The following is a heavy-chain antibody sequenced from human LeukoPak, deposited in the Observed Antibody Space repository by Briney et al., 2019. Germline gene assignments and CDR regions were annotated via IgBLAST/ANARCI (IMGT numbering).Heavy chain of an antibody. J-gene: IGHJ4*02. D-gene: IGHD5-24*01. CDR2: IYYSETT. V-gene: IGHV4-59*01. CDR3: ARGWLEQLFDS. CDR1: GGSISNYF. Sequence: PSETLSLTCSVSGGSISNYFWSWIRQPPGKGLECIGFIYYSETTNYNPSFKSRVTISVDTSKNEFSLNLNSVTAADTAVYYCARGWLEQLFDSWGQGTLVTVSS.